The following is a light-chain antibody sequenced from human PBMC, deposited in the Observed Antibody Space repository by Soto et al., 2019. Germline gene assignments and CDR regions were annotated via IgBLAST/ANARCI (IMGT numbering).Light chain of an antibody. V-gene: IGKV3-20*01. J-gene: IGKJ1*01. CDR2: GVS. CDR3: QQYTDSRT. Sequence: LKQSPVALSLTPGERATLSCRASQSISSSYFAWYQQKPGQAPRLLVYGVSSRATDVPDRFSGSGSGTDFTLTISRLEPEDFAVYYCQQYTDSRTFGQGTKVDIK. CDR1: QSISSSY.